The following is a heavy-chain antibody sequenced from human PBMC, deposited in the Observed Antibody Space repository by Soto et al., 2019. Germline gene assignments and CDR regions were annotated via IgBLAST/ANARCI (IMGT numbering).Heavy chain of an antibody. CDR3: AQSHYYGSGAYTPDDN. V-gene: IGHV1-46*03. CDR1: GYTFTSYY. J-gene: IGHJ4*02. Sequence: QVQLVQSGAEVKKPGASVKVSCKASGYTFTSYYMHWVRQAPGQGLEWMGMIKPSGGSASYTQKFQCRVTMTRDTSTNTIYMELSSLRSEDTAVYYGAQSHYYGSGAYTPDDNWGQGTLVIVSS. CDR2: IKPSGGSA. D-gene: IGHD3-10*01.